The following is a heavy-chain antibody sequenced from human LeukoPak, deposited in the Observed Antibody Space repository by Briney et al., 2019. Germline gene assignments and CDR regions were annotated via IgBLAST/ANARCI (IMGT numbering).Heavy chain of an antibody. CDR2: IGFDGIHK. D-gene: IGHD4/OR15-4a*01. V-gene: IGHV3-30*14. J-gene: IGHJ4*02. CDR1: GFTFSSYP. CDR3: ARDPFRGIPDYLDY. Sequence: GRPLRLSCAASGFTFSSYPMHWVRQAPGKGLEWVAVIGFDGIHKYYGGSLAGRFTISRDDSKNTLYLQMNNLGPDDTAMYYCARDPFRGIPDYLDYWGQGALVIVSS.